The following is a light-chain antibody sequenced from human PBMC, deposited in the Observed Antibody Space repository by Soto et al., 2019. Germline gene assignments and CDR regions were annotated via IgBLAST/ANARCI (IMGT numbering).Light chain of an antibody. CDR1: QSISSN. CDR3: QQYNNGPRT. CDR2: GAS. V-gene: IGKV3-15*01. J-gene: IGKJ1*01. Sequence: EIVLTQSPGTLSLSPGEGATLSCRASQSISSNLAWYQQKPGQAPRLLIYGASTRATGIPARFSGSGSGTDFTLTISSLQSEDFAVYYCQQYNNGPRTFGQGTKVDIK.